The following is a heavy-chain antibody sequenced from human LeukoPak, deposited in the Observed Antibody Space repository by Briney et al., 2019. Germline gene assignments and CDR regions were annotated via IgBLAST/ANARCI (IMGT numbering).Heavy chain of an antibody. CDR2: IRYDGSNK. V-gene: IGHV3-30*02. D-gene: IGHD5-18*01. Sequence: GGSLRLSCAASGFTFSSYGMHWVSQAPGKGLEWVAFIRYDGSNKYYADSVKGRFTISRDNSKNTLYLQMNSLRAEDTAVYYCAKEKRRGYSYEFYYYYYGMDVWGQGTTVTVSS. CDR1: GFTFSSYG. CDR3: AKEKRRGYSYEFYYYYYGMDV. J-gene: IGHJ6*02.